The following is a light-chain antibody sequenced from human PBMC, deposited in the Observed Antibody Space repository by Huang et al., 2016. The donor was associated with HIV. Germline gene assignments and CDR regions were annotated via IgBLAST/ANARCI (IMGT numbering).Light chain of an antibody. CDR2: ETS. V-gene: IGKV3-11*01. Sequence: EIVLTQSPATLSLSPGERATLSCKASQSVSSSLAWYQQKPGQAPRLLIYETSNSATGIPARFRGSESGTDFTLTISSLEPEDFAVYYCQQRSNWPLFTFGPGTKVDIK. J-gene: IGKJ3*01. CDR1: QSVSSS. CDR3: QQRSNWPLFT.